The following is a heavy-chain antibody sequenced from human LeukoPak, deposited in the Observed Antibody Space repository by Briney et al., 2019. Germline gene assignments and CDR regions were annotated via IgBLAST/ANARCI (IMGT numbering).Heavy chain of an antibody. D-gene: IGHD6-19*01. V-gene: IGHV3-23*01. Sequence: GGSLRLSCAASGFTFSRNGMTWVRQAPGKGLEWVSAISGSGGNTYYADSVKGRFTISRDNSKNTLYLQMNSLRGEDTSVYYCARDSDWAFDYWGQGILVTVSS. J-gene: IGHJ4*02. CDR2: ISGSGGNT. CDR3: ARDSDWAFDY. CDR1: GFTFSRNG.